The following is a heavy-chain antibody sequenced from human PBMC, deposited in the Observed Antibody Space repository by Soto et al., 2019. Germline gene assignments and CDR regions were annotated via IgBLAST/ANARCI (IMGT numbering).Heavy chain of an antibody. J-gene: IGHJ6*02. Sequence: AGGSLRVWWGASGGTCGGYGGRWVRQAQGKGLEWVAVISYDGSNKYYADSVKGRFTISRDNSKNTLYLQMNSLRAEDTAVYYCAKDIYYYDSSGPSGMDVWGQGTTVTVSS. CDR2: ISYDGSNK. CDR1: GGTCGGYG. CDR3: AKDIYYYDSSGPSGMDV. D-gene: IGHD3-22*01. V-gene: IGHV3-30*18.